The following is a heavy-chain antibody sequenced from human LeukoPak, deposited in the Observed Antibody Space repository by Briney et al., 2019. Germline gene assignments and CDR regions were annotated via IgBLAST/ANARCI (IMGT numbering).Heavy chain of an antibody. V-gene: IGHV4-34*01. Sequence: SETLSLTFAVYGGSFSGYYWSWIRQPPGKGLEWIGEINYSGSTNYNPSLKSRVTISVDTSKNQFSLKLSSVTAADTAVYYCARGGYSYASRWYYYYYYMDVWGKGTTVTVSS. CDR3: ARGGYSYASRWYYYYYYMDV. CDR1: GGSFSGYY. D-gene: IGHD5-18*01. J-gene: IGHJ6*03. CDR2: INYSGST.